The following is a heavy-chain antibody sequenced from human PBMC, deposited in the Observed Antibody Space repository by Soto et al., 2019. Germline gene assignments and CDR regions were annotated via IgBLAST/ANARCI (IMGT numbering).Heavy chain of an antibody. CDR3: AKEYSYYDFWSDHSRLAV. J-gene: IGHJ6*02. CDR2: ISGSGGST. V-gene: IGHV3-23*01. CDR1: GFTFSSYA. Sequence: GGSLRLSCAASGFTFSSYAMSWVRQAPGKGLEWVSAISGSGGSTYYADSVKGRFTISRDNSKNTLYLQMNSLRAEDTAVYYCAKEYSYYDFWSDHSRLAVWGQGTTVTVSS. D-gene: IGHD3-3*01.